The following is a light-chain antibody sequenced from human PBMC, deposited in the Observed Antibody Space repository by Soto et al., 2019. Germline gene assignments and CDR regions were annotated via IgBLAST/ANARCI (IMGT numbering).Light chain of an antibody. V-gene: IGLV3-21*04. CDR3: QVWDSSSDHRV. CDR1: NIGSKS. Sequence: SYELTQPPSVSVAPGKTARITCGGNNIGSKSVHWYQQKPGQAPVLVIYYDSDRPSGIPERFSGSNSGNTATLTISRVEAGDEADYYCQVWDSSSDHRVFGGGTKSPS. J-gene: IGLJ2*01. CDR2: YDS.